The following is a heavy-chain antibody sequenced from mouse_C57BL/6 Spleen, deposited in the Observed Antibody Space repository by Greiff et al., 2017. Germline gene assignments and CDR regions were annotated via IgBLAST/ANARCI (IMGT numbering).Heavy chain of an antibody. V-gene: IGHV1-56*01. Sequence: QVHVKQSGPELVRPGASVKISCKAPGYTFTSHWMQWVRQRPGQGLEWIGEIFPGSGSTYYNEKFKGKDTLTVDTSSSTAYMQLSSLTSEDSAVYFCARGEKTTYYGYYRGQGTTLTVSS. CDR3: ARGEKTTYYGYY. D-gene: IGHD1-2*01. CDR2: IFPGSGST. CDR1: GYTFTSHW. J-gene: IGHJ2*01.